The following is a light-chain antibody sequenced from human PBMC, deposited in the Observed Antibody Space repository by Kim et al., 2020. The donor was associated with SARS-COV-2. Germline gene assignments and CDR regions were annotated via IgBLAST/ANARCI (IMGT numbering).Light chain of an antibody. Sequence: PGDRATLSCRASQSVSSYLAWYQQKPGQAPRRLIYDASNRATGIPARFSGSGSGTDFTLTISSLEPEDFAVYYCQQRSNWPPTFGQGTRLEIK. J-gene: IGKJ5*01. CDR2: DAS. CDR1: QSVSSY. V-gene: IGKV3-11*01. CDR3: QQRSNWPPT.